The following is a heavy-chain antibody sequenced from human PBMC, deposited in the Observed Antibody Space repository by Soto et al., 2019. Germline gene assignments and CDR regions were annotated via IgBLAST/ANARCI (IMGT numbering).Heavy chain of an antibody. D-gene: IGHD6-13*01. Sequence: SATLSLTCTVSGGSISSYYWSWIRQPAGKGLEWIGRIYTSGSTNYNPSLKSRVTMSVDTSKNQFSLKLSSVTAADTAVYYCARDRIAAAGTLDNWFDPWGQGTLVTVSS. CDR1: GGSISSYY. J-gene: IGHJ5*02. CDR2: IYTSGST. CDR3: ARDRIAAAGTLDNWFDP. V-gene: IGHV4-4*07.